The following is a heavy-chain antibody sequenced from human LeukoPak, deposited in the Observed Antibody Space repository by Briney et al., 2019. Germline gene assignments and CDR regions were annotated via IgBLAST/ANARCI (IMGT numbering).Heavy chain of an antibody. Sequence: SETLSLTCAVYGGSFSVYYLSWIRQPPGKGVEWIGEINHSGSTNYNPSLKSRVTISVDTSKNQFSLKLSSVTAADTAVYYCARGPRCSSTSCYKRWTNWFDPWGQGTLVTVSS. V-gene: IGHV4-34*01. CDR1: GGSFSVYY. CDR3: ARGPRCSSTSCYKRWTNWFDP. J-gene: IGHJ5*02. D-gene: IGHD2-2*02. CDR2: INHSGST.